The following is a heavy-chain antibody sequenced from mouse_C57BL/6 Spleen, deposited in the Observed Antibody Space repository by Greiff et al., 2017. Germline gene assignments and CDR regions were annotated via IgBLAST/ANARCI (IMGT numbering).Heavy chain of an antibody. CDR1: GYTFTDYN. Sequence: EVQLQQSGPELVKPGASVKIPCKASGYTFTDYNMDWVKQSHGKSLEWIGDINPNNGGTIYNQKFKGKATLTVDKSSSTAYMELRSLTSEDTAVYYCARGGERGFAYWGQGTLVTVSA. CDR3: ARGGERGFAY. V-gene: IGHV1-18*01. J-gene: IGHJ3*01. CDR2: INPNNGGT.